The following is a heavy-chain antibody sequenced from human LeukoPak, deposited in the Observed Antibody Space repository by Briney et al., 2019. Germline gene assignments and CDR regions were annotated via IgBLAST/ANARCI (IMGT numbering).Heavy chain of an antibody. J-gene: IGHJ4*02. CDR3: ARHRSDGTYPLDY. V-gene: IGHV4-59*08. CDR2: IYSSGST. D-gene: IGHD1-26*01. CDR1: GGSISNYY. Sequence: SETLSLTCTVSGGSISNYYWSWIRQPPGKGLEWIGHIYSSGSTTYSPSLKSRVSMSADTSKNQLSLKVTSVTAADTAVYYCARHRSDGTYPLDYWGQGALVTVSS.